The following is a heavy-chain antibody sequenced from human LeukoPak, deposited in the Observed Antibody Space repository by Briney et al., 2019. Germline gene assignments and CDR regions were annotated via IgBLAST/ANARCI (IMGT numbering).Heavy chain of an antibody. Sequence: PSQTLSLTCTVSGGSISSGSYYWSWIRQPAGKGLEWIGRIYTSGSTNYNPSLKSRVTISVDTSKNQFSLKLSSVTAADTAVYYCAKGYYGDNYYYGMDVWGQGTTVTVSS. CDR2: IYTSGST. CDR3: AKGYYGDNYYYGMDV. CDR1: GGSISSGSYY. J-gene: IGHJ6*02. V-gene: IGHV4-61*02. D-gene: IGHD4-17*01.